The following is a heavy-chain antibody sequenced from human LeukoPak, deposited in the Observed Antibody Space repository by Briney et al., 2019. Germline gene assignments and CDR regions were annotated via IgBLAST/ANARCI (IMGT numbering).Heavy chain of an antibody. J-gene: IGHJ4*02. V-gene: IGHV1-2*02. Sequence: GASVKVSCRASGYTFTGCYMHWVRQAPGQGPEWMGWINPNSGGTNYAQKFQGRVTMTRDTSISTAYMELSRLRSDDTAVYYCARENYYDSSGYYSYYFDYWGQGTLVTVSS. CDR3: ARENYYDSSGYYSYYFDY. CDR2: INPNSGGT. CDR1: GYTFTGCY. D-gene: IGHD3-22*01.